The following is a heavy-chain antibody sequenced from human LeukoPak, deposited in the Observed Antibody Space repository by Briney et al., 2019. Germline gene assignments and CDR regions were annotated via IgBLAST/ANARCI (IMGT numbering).Heavy chain of an antibody. CDR1: GGSISSYY. CDR3: ARHRGSGSYIDY. D-gene: IGHD1-26*01. V-gene: IGHV4-59*08. J-gene: IGHJ4*02. CDR2: IYYSGST. Sequence: SSETLSLTCTVSGGSISSYYWSWIRQPPGKGLEWIGYIYYSGSTNYNPSLKSRVTISVDTSKNQFSLKLSSVTAADTAVYYCARHRGSGSYIDYWGQGTLVTVSS.